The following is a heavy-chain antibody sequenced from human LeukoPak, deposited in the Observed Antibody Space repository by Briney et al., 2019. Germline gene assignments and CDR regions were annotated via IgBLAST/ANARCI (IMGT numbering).Heavy chain of an antibody. V-gene: IGHV3-7*01. CDR1: GFTFSSYW. Sequence: GGSLRLSCAASGFTFSSYWMSWVRQAPWKGLEWVANIKQDGSEKYYVDSVKGRFTISRDNAKNSLYLQMNSLRAEDTAVYYCARSGLRLGELAFDYWGQGTLVTVSS. CDR2: IKQDGSEK. CDR3: ARSGLRLGELAFDY. D-gene: IGHD3-16*01. J-gene: IGHJ4*02.